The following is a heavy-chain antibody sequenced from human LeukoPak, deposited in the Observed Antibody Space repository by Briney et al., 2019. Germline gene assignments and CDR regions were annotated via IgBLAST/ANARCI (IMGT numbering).Heavy chain of an antibody. D-gene: IGHD6-19*01. J-gene: IGHJ4*02. CDR3: TRVVVAVPGYFDYFDF. Sequence: GGSLRLSCTASGFSFSNHYMRWIRQAPGKGLEWVANINEDGSNKWHLGSVKGRFTVSRDNARNSLYLQMNSLRVEDTAVYYCTRVVVAVPGYFDYFDFWGQGVLVTVSS. CDR2: INEDGSNK. V-gene: IGHV3-7*01. CDR1: GFSFSNHY.